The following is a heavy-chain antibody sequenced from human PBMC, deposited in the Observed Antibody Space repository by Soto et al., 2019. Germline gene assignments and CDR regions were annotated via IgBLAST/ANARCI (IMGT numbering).Heavy chain of an antibody. CDR1: GGSISSYY. J-gene: IGHJ5*02. D-gene: IGHD1-26*01. CDR3: ARVIEWFDP. CDR2: IYYSGST. V-gene: IGHV4-59*01. Sequence: SGTLSLTCPVPGGSISSYYWSWIRQPPGKGLEWIGYIYYSGSTNYNPSLKSRVTISVDTSKNQFSLKLSSVTAADTAVYYCARVIEWFDPWGQGTLVTVS.